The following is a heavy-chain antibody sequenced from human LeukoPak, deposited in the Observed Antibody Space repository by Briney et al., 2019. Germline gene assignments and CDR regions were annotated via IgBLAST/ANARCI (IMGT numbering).Heavy chain of an antibody. V-gene: IGHV3-30*02. CDR1: GFTFSSYG. Sequence: SGGSPRLSCAASGFTFSSYGMHWVRQAPGKGLEWVAFIRYDGSNKYYADSVKGRFTISRDNSKNTLYLQMNSLRAEDTAVYYYAKDRSRVVPAAFFDYWGQGTLVTVSS. D-gene: IGHD2-2*01. CDR2: IRYDGSNK. J-gene: IGHJ4*02. CDR3: AKDRSRVVPAAFFDY.